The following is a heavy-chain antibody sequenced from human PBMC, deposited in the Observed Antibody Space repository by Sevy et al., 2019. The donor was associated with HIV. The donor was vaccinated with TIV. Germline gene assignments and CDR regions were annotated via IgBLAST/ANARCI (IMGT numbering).Heavy chain of an antibody. D-gene: IGHD3-3*01. V-gene: IGHV4-34*01. CDR1: GGSFSGYS. CDR3: ARGGDGVVPSPIIGLGPWTKYWYFDL. CDR2: VNHSGST. J-gene: IGHJ2*01. Sequence: SETLSLTCAVSGGSFSGYSWDWIRQPPGKGLEWIGEVNHSGSTNYNPSLKSRVTISVDTSKNQFSLKLYFVTAADTPVYYCARGGDGVVPSPIIGLGPWTKYWYFDLWGRGTLVTVSS.